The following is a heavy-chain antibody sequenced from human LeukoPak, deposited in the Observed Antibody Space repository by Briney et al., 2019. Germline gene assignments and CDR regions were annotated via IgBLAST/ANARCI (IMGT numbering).Heavy chain of an antibody. V-gene: IGHV3-23*01. D-gene: IGHD5-18*01. CDR3: AREDATMVLSLDY. CDR1: GFTFSSYA. J-gene: IGHJ4*02. Sequence: GGSLRLSCAASGFTFSSYAMSWVRQAPGRGLEWVSAISSGGDNTYYADSVKGRLTISRDNSKNTLYVQMTSLRAEDTAVYYCAREDATMVLSLDYWGQGALVTVSS. CDR2: ISSGGDNT.